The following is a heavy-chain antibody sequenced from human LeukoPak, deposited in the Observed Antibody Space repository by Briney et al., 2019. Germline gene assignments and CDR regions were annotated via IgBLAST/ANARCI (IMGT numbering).Heavy chain of an antibody. Sequence: GGSLRLSCSASGFTFSTYAMNWVRQAPGKGLEWVSRIRGTDGKTFYADSVKGRFTISRDNSKNTLYLQMNNLRAEDTALYYCAKKGCSTSGCPASFDYWGQGTLVTVSS. CDR2: IRGTDGKT. V-gene: IGHV3-23*01. CDR3: AKKGCSTSGCPASFDY. J-gene: IGHJ4*02. D-gene: IGHD2-2*01. CDR1: GFTFSTYA.